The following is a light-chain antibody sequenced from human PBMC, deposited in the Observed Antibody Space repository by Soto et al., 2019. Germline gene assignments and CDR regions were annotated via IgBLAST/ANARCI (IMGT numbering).Light chain of an antibody. V-gene: IGLV7-43*01. CDR2: STN. CDR1: TGAVTSNNH. CDR3: LLYCGGAV. Sequence: QAVVTQEPSLTVSPGGTVTLTCASSTGAVTSNNHPNWFQQKPGHPPRTLIYSTNKKHSWTPARFSGSLLGGKAALTLSGVQPEDAADYYCLLYCGGAVFGGGTKLTVL. J-gene: IGLJ2*01.